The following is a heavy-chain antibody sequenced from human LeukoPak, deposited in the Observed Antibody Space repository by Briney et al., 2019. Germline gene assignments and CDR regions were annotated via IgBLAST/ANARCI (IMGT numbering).Heavy chain of an antibody. CDR3: ARHRGWNPPDY. CDR1: GESFSGFY. J-gene: IGHJ4*02. Sequence: PSETLSLTCAVYGESFSGFYWSWIRQPPGKGLEWIGEINHGGNVNYKPSLKSRVTVSVDTSKNQFSLKLTSVTAADTAVYYGARHRGWNPPDYWSQGTLVTVSS. V-gene: IGHV4-34*01. CDR2: INHGGNV. D-gene: IGHD6-19*01.